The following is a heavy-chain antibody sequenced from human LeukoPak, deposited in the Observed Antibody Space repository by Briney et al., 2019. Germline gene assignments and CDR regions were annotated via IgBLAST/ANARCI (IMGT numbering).Heavy chain of an antibody. V-gene: IGHV4-34*01. CDR2: INHSGST. J-gene: IGHJ4*02. CDR1: GGSFSGYY. Sequence: HSETLSLTCAVYGGSFSGYYWSWIRQPPGKGLEWIEEINHSGSTNYNPSLKSRVTISVDTSKNQFSLKLSSVTAADTAVYYCARGEEVVGATLRFYYFDYWGQGTLVTVSS. D-gene: IGHD1-26*01. CDR3: ARGEEVVGATLRFYYFDY.